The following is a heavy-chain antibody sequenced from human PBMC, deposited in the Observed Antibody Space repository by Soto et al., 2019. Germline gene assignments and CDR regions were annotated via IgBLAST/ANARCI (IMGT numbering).Heavy chain of an antibody. Sequence: ESGGGLIQPGGSLRLSCEASGLTVTGKKYVAWVRQAPGKGLEWVSGVYDTDGIYYADSVKGRFTSSRDNSKTIVYLEMNSLTPDDTAVYYCATWRLREHAYDIWGLGTTVTVSS. CDR1: GLTVTGKKY. CDR3: ATWRLREHAYDI. J-gene: IGHJ3*02. V-gene: IGHV3-53*01. D-gene: IGHD4-17*01. CDR2: VYDTDGI.